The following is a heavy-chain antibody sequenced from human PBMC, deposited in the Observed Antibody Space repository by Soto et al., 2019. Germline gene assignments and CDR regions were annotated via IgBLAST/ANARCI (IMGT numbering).Heavy chain of an antibody. CDR2: ISGTGSI. CDR3: ARDRYGSGSLFDS. J-gene: IGHJ4*01. D-gene: IGHD3-10*01. V-gene: IGHV3-48*02. Sequence: PGGSLRLSCAASGFSFSSYSMNWVRQAPGKGLEWLSYISGTGSIYYADSVKGRFTISRDNAKQSLYLQMNSLRDEDTAVYYCARDRYGSGSLFDSWGHGTLVTVSS. CDR1: GFSFSSYS.